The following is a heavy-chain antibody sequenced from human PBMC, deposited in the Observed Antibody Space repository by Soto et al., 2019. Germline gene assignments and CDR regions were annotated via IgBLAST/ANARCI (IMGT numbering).Heavy chain of an antibody. CDR1: GGSISGYY. CDR3: ARVQSGSYALYYFSY. Sequence: SETLSVTCTVSGGSISGYYWSWMRQPPGQGLEWIGYIYYSGSTNYNPSLKSRVTISVDTSKNQFSLKLSFVTAADTAVYYCARVQSGSYALYYFSYWGQVTLVTVSS. J-gene: IGHJ4*02. V-gene: IGHV4-59*01. CDR2: IYYSGST. D-gene: IGHD1-26*01.